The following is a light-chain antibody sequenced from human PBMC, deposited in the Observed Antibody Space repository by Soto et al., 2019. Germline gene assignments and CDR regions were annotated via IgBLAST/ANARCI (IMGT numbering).Light chain of an antibody. V-gene: IGLV2-23*01. CDR2: EGS. CDR3: CSYAGSSPYV. CDR1: SSDVGSYNL. Sequence: QSVLTQPASVSGSPGQSITISCTGTSSDVGSYNLVSWYQQHPGKAPKLMIYEGSKRPSGVSNRFSGSKSGNTASLTISGLQAEDVADYYCCSYAGSSPYVFGTGTKVIV. J-gene: IGLJ1*01.